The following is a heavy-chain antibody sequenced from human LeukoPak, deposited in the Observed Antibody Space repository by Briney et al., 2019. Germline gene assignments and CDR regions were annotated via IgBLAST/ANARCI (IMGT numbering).Heavy chain of an antibody. D-gene: IGHD4-11*01. CDR3: ARDARYSFQL. J-gene: IGHJ1*01. CDR1: GFTFSTYW. V-gene: IGHV3-74*01. CDR2: INGDASST. Sequence: GGSLRLSCAASGFTFSTYWIRWVRQAPGKGLVWVSRINGDASSTNYADSVKGRLTNSRDNAKNRVYLQMNSLRAEDTAVYYCARDARYSFQLWGQGTLVTVSS.